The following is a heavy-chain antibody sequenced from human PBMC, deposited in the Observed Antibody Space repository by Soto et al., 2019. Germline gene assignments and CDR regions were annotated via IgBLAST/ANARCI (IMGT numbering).Heavy chain of an antibody. CDR2: ISYDGSNK. CDR1: GFTFSSYG. Sequence: QVQLVESGGGVVQPGRSLRLSCAASGFTFSSYGMHWVRQAPGKGLEWVAVISYDGSNKYYADSAKGRFTISRDNSKNTLYLQMNSLRAEDTAVYYCAKDFVRRGYDFWSGPLNYWGQGTLVTVSS. V-gene: IGHV3-30*18. J-gene: IGHJ4*02. D-gene: IGHD3-3*01. CDR3: AKDFVRRGYDFWSGPLNY.